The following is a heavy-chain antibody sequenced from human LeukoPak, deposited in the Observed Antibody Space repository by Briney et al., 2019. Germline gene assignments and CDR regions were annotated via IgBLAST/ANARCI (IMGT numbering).Heavy chain of an antibody. CDR1: GFTFSSYA. CDR2: ISGSGGST. Sequence: PGGSLRLSCAASGFTFSSYAMSWVRQAPGKGLEWVSAISGSGGSTYYADSVKGRFTISRDNAKNSLYLQMNSLRAEDTAVYYCARVGYSGYDYLCYWGQGTLVTVSS. V-gene: IGHV3-23*01. CDR3: ARVGYSGYDYLCY. J-gene: IGHJ4*02. D-gene: IGHD5-12*01.